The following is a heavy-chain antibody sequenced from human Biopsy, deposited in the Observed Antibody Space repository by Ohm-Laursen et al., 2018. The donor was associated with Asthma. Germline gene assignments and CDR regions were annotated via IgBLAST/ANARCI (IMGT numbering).Heavy chain of an antibody. V-gene: IGHV1-2*06. CDR2: INPKSAST. J-gene: IGHJ6*02. Sequence: GPSAYPSRKPSGYTFISYAIHSARQAPGQGLESMRRINPKSASTYHAHKFPGRVTMTRATSIDTAYMELTRLTSVDTAVDFCARAPQRQKYGSGNAQYGLDVWGQGTPVAVSS. CDR3: ARAPQRQKYGSGNAQYGLDV. CDR1: GYTFISYA. D-gene: IGHD3-10*01.